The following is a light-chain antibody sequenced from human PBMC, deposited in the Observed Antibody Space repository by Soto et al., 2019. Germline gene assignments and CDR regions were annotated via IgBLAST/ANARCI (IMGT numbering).Light chain of an antibody. J-gene: IGLJ1*01. CDR3: QSYDSSLSGYV. V-gene: IGLV1-40*01. CDR2: DDI. CDR1: SSNIGAGYD. Sequence: QSVLTQPPSLSGAPGQRVTVSCTGSSSNIGAGYDVHWYQQLPGTAPKLLIFDDINRPSGVPDRFSGSRSGTSASLAITGLQAEDEAEYYCQSYDSSLSGYVFGAGTKVTVL.